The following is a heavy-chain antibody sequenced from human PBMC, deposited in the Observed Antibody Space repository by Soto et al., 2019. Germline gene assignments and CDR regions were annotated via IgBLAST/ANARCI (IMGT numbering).Heavy chain of an antibody. J-gene: IGHJ5*02. Sequence: ASETLSLTCAVSGGSISSSNWWSWVRQPPGKGLEWIGEIYHSGSTNYNPSLKSRVTISVDKSKNQFSLKLSSVTAADTAVYYCARERGRITMVRGVIGWFDPWGQGTLVTVSS. D-gene: IGHD3-10*01. CDR1: GGSISSSNW. CDR3: ARERGRITMVRGVIGWFDP. V-gene: IGHV4-4*02. CDR2: IYHSGST.